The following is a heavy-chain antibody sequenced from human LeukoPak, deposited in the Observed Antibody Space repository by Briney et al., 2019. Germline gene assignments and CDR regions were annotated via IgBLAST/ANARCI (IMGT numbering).Heavy chain of an antibody. V-gene: IGHV3-9*01. J-gene: IGHJ4*02. CDR2: ISWNSGSI. D-gene: IGHD1-26*01. CDR1: GFTFDDYA. CDR3: ERVGRGGYYFDY. Sequence: GRSLRLSCAASGFTFDDYAMHWVRQAPGKGLEWVSGISWNSGSIGYADSVKGRFTISRDNAKNSLYLQMNSLRAEDTALYYCERVGRGGYYFDYGAQGPRVTVS.